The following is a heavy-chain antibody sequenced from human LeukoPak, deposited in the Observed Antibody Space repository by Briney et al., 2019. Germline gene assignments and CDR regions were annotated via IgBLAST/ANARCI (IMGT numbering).Heavy chain of an antibody. CDR1: GGSISSYY. CDR2: IYTSGST. V-gene: IGHV4-4*07. D-gene: IGHD6-13*01. Sequence: SETLSLTCTVSGGSISSYYWSWIRQPAGKGLEWIGRIYTSGSTNYNPSLKSRVTMSVDTSKNQFSLKLSSVTAADTAVYYCARDTRGYSSSWDAFDIWGQGTMVTVSS. J-gene: IGHJ3*02. CDR3: ARDTRGYSSSWDAFDI.